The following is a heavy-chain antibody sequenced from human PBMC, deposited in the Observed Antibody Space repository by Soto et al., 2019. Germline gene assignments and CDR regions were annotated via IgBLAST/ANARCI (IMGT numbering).Heavy chain of an antibody. D-gene: IGHD3-22*01. CDR3: TTPNISDYY. V-gene: IGHV3-15*05. CDR1: GFTFIKAW. CDR2: IKAKSDGGTT. J-gene: IGHJ4*02. Sequence: GGSLRLSCAASGFTFIKAWMSWVRQAPGKGLGWVGRIKAKSDGGTTDYAAPLKGRFTISRDDSKNTLYLQMSSLKIEDTAVYFCTTPNISDYYWGQGALVTVSS.